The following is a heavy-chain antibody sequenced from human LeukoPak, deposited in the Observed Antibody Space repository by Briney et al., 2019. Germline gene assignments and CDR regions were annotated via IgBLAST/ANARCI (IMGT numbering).Heavy chain of an antibody. CDR3: ARLMGAFDI. Sequence: SETLSLTCTVSGGSISSYYWSWIRQPPGKGLEWIGYIYYSGSTNYNPSLKSRVTMSVDTSKNQFSLKLSSVTAADTAAYYCARLMGAFDIWGQGTMVTVSS. J-gene: IGHJ3*02. CDR2: IYYSGST. D-gene: IGHD2-8*01. V-gene: IGHV4-59*08. CDR1: GGSISSYY.